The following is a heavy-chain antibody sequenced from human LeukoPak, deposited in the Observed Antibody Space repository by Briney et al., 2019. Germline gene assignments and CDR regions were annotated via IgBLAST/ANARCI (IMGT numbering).Heavy chain of an antibody. CDR3: ARERAAYYYMDV. J-gene: IGHJ6*03. CDR1: GGSISSHY. D-gene: IGHD6-25*01. Sequence: SETLSLTRTVSGGSISSHYWSWIRQPPGKGLEWIGYIHYSGSTNYNPSLKSRVTVSVDTSKNQFSLKLSSVTAADTAVYYCARERAAYYYMDVWGKGTTVTVSS. V-gene: IGHV4-59*11. CDR2: IHYSGST.